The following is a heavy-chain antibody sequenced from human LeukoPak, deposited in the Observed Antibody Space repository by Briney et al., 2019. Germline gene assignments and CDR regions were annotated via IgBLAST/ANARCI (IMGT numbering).Heavy chain of an antibody. J-gene: IGHJ4*02. V-gene: IGHV3-48*03. D-gene: IGHD3-22*01. CDR2: ISSSGSTI. Sequence: GGSLRLSCAASGFTFSSYEMNWVRQAPGKGLEWVSYISSSGSTIYYADSVKGRFTISRDNAKNSLYLQMNSLRAEDTAVYYCARSPTYDSSGSNWGQGTLVTVSS. CDR1: GFTFSSYE. CDR3: ARSPTYDSSGSN.